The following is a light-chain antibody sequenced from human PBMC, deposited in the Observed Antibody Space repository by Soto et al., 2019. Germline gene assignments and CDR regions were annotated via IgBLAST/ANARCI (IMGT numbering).Light chain of an antibody. CDR3: QHFNSYPIT. Sequence: AIQLTQSPSSLSASVGDRVTITCRASQGISSALAWYQQKPGKAPKLLIYDASSLESGVPSRFSGSGSGTDFTLTISSLKPEDFATYYCQHFNSYPITFGQGTRLEIK. J-gene: IGKJ5*01. CDR2: DAS. CDR1: QGISSA. V-gene: IGKV1-13*02.